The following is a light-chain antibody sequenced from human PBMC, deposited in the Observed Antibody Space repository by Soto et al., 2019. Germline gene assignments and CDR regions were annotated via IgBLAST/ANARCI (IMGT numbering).Light chain of an antibody. J-gene: IGLJ2*01. CDR2: DVT. CDR3: RSYTTRSTLV. V-gene: IGLV2-14*01. CDR1: SSDVGAYDF. Sequence: QSALTQPASVSGSPGQSITISCTGTSSDVGAYDFVSWYQHSPGKAPKLVTFDVTHRPPGISDRCSGSKSANTASLTISGLHAADEAFYYCRSYTTRSTLVFGGGNKLTVL.